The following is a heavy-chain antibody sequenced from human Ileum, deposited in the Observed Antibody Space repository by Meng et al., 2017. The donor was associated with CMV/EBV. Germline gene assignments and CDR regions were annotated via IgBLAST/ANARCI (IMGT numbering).Heavy chain of an antibody. V-gene: IGHV4-4*07. CDR2: INAGGST. Sequence: QVQLRESGPGLVKPSETLSLTCAVSGGSISTYYWTWVRQPAGKGLEWIGRINAGGSTNDNPSLKSRVTMSVDTSKNQFSLKVTSVTAADTAVYYCAREENTVNQFEYWGQGTLVTVSS. J-gene: IGHJ4*02. D-gene: IGHD4-17*01. CDR3: AREENTVNQFEY. CDR1: GGSISTYY.